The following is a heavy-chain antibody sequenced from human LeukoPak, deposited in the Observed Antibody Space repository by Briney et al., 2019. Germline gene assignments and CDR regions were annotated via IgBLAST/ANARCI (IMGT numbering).Heavy chain of an antibody. D-gene: IGHD3-22*01. CDR3: ARRSGYVPDY. Sequence: SETLSLTCAVYGGSFSGYYWSWIRQPPGKGPEWIGSIYYSGSTYYNPSLKSRVTISVDTSKNQFSLKLSSVTAADTAVYYCARRSGYVPDYWGQGTLVTVSS. V-gene: IGHV4-34*01. CDR1: GGSFSGYY. J-gene: IGHJ4*02. CDR2: IYYSGST.